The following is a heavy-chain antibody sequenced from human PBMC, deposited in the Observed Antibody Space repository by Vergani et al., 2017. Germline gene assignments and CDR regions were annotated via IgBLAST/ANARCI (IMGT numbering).Heavy chain of an antibody. CDR1: GFTFDDYA. J-gene: IGHJ1*01. Sequence: EVQLVESGGGLVQPGRSLRLSCAASGFTFDDYAMHWVRQAPGKGLEWVSGISWNSGSLGYADSVKGRFTISSDNAKNCLYLQMNRLRAEDTALYYCAKDASAGGGAVAGMDFQHWGQGTRVTVSS. CDR3: AKDASAGGGAVAGMDFQH. V-gene: IGHV3-9*01. D-gene: IGHD6-19*01. CDR2: ISWNSGSL.